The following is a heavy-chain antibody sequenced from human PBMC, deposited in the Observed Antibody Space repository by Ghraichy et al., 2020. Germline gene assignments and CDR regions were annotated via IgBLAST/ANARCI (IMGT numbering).Heavy chain of an antibody. V-gene: IGHV3-7*01. CDR2: MNQDGSEK. Sequence: GGSLRLSCAASGFTFSSSWMSWVRQAPGKGLEWVANMNQDGSEKSYVDSEKGRFTISRDNAKNSLYLQMNSLRAEDTAVYYCATHNNWAFNYWGQGTLVTVSS. D-gene: IGHD1-1*01. J-gene: IGHJ4*02. CDR3: ATHNNWAFNY. CDR1: GFTFSSSW.